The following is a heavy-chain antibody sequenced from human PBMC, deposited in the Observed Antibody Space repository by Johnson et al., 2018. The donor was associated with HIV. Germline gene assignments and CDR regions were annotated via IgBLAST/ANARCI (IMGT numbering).Heavy chain of an antibody. J-gene: IGHJ3*02. D-gene: IGHD2-15*01. Sequence: MQLVESGGGLIQPGGSLRLSCVASGFTVRKGLEWVSVIYSGGSTYYADSVKGRFSISRDNAKNSLYLQMNSLRAEDTAVYYCARDDGGGGDAFDIWGQGTMVTVSS. CDR3: ARDDGGGGDAFDI. V-gene: IGHV3-53*01. CDR2: IYSGGST. CDR1: GFTVR.